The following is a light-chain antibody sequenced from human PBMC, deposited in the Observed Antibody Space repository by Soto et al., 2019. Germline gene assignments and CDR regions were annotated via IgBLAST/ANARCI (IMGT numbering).Light chain of an antibody. V-gene: IGKV3-15*01. CDR2: GAS. CDR1: QSVSSN. J-gene: IGKJ1*01. Sequence: EMVMTQSPATLSVSPGERATLSCRASQSVSSNLAWYQQKPGQAPRLLIYGASTRATGIPARFSGSGSGTEFTLTISSLQSEDFAVYYCQRRDNWPPWTFGQGTKVEIK. CDR3: QRRDNWPPWT.